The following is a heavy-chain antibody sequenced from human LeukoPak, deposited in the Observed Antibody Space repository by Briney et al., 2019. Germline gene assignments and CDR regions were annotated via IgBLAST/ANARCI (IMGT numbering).Heavy chain of an antibody. CDR1: GFTLSSYA. CDR2: ISDSGNT. Sequence: GGSLRLSCAASGFTLSSYAMSWVRQAPGKGLEWVSAISDSGNTYHADSVKGRFTISRDNAKNSLCLQMNSLRVEDTAVYYCARHVVAVGFDYWGQGTLVTVSS. CDR3: ARHVVAVGFDY. J-gene: IGHJ4*02. D-gene: IGHD3-22*01. V-gene: IGHV3-23*01.